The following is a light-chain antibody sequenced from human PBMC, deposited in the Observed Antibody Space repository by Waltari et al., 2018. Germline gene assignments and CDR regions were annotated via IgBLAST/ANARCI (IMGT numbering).Light chain of an antibody. CDR1: ILRVYY. Sequence: SSELTQDPAVSVALGQTVRITCQGDILRVYYPNWCQQNPGQAPLLVIYGKNNRPSGIPDRFSASTSGSTASLTITGAQAEDEAHYYCSSRDSSGDVIFGGGTKLTVL. J-gene: IGLJ2*01. CDR3: SSRDSSGDVI. CDR2: GKN. V-gene: IGLV3-19*01.